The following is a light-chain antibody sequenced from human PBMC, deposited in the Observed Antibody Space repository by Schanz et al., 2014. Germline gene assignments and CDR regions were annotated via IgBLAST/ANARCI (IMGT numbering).Light chain of an antibody. CDR2: NNN. CDR3: CSYAGSYTVV. V-gene: IGLV1-40*01. J-gene: IGLJ2*01. Sequence: QSVLTQPPSVSGAPGQRVTISCTGSSSNIGAGYDVHWYQQLPGTAPKLLIYNNNNRPSGVPDRFSGSKSGTAASLAITGLQADNEAEYYCCSYAGSYTVVFGGGTKLTVL. CDR1: SSNIGAGYD.